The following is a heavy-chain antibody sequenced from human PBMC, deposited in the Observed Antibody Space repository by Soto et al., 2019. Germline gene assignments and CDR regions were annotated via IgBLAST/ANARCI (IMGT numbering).Heavy chain of an antibody. CDR2: ISSSSSYI. CDR1: GFTFSSYS. V-gene: IGHV3-21*01. D-gene: IGHD3-10*01. Sequence: PGGSLRLSCAASGFTFSSYSMNWVRQAPGKGLEWVSSISSSSSYIYYAGSVKGRFTISRDNAKNSLYLQMNSLRAEDTAVYYCARDYYGSGSPIPNDAFDIWGQGTMVTVSS. J-gene: IGHJ3*02. CDR3: ARDYYGSGSPIPNDAFDI.